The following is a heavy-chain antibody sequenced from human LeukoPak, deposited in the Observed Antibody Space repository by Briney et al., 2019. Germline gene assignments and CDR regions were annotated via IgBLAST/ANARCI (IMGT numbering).Heavy chain of an antibody. CDR3: AKDPGDSSSPYYFDY. Sequence: GGSLRLSCAASGFTFSSYGMHWVRQAPGKGLEWVAFMRYDGSNKYYADSVKGRFTISRDNSKNTLYLQMNSLRAEDTAVYYCAKDPGDSSSPYYFDYWGQGTLVTVSS. CDR2: MRYDGSNK. D-gene: IGHD6-6*01. J-gene: IGHJ4*02. V-gene: IGHV3-30*02. CDR1: GFTFSSYG.